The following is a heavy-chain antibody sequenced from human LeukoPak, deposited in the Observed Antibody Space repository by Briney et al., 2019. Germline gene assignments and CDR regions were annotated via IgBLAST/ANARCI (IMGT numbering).Heavy chain of an antibody. CDR1: GGSFSGYY. Sequence: SETLSLTCAVYGGSFSGYYWSWIRQPPGKGLEWIGEINHSGSTNYNPSLKSRVTISVDTSKNQFSLKLSSVTAADTAVYYCARGRGIQYYDILTGYVYWGQGTLVTVSS. CDR3: ARGRGIQYYDILTGYVY. J-gene: IGHJ4*02. V-gene: IGHV4-34*01. CDR2: INHSGST. D-gene: IGHD3-9*01.